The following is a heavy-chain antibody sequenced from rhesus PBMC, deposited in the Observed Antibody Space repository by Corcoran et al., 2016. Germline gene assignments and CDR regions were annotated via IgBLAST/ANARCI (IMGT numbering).Heavy chain of an antibody. V-gene: IGHV4-173*01. Sequence: QLQLQESGPGLVKPSETLSLTCAVSGGSISSNYWRWNRQPPGKGLEWIGRISGSGGSTDSNPSLKSRVTIATDTSKNQFSLKLSSVTGADTAVYYCVRDRYYNIWTGFDAFDFWGQGLRVTVS. CDR1: GGSISSNY. J-gene: IGHJ3*01. D-gene: IGHD3-3*01. CDR2: ISGSGGST. CDR3: VRDRYYNIWTGFDAFDF.